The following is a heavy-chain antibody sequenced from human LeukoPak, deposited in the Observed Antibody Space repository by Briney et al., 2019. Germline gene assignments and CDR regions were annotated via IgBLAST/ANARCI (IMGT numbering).Heavy chain of an antibody. CDR1: GGSLSEYY. CDR2: INHSLST. J-gene: IGHJ1*01. CDR3: ARQRDCSGAKCYFGRFNFQH. V-gene: IGHV4-34*01. D-gene: IGHD2-15*01. Sequence: SETLSLTCAVYGGSLSEYYWSWIRQPPGKGLEWIGEINHSLSTNYNPSLKSRVALSVDTSKNQISLKLSSVTAADTAVYYCARQRDCSGAKCYFGRFNFQHWGLGTLVTVSS.